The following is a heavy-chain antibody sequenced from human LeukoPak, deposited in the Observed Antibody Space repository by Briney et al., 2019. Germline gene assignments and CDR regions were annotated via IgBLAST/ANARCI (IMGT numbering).Heavy chain of an antibody. CDR3: ARDDIVVVPAASNWFDP. V-gene: IGHV1-18*01. CDR2: ISAYNGNT. J-gene: IGHJ5*02. Sequence: GASVKFSCKASGYTFTSYGISWVRQAPGQRLEWMGLISAYNGNTNYPQKLQGRVTITTDTSTSTAYIELRSLRSDDTAVYYCARDDIVVVPAASNWFDPWGQGTLVTVSS. CDR1: GYTFTSYG. D-gene: IGHD2-2*01.